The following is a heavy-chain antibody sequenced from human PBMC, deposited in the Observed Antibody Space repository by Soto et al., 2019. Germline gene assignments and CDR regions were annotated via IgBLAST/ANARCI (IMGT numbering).Heavy chain of an antibody. CDR1: GYTFTSYG. CDR3: ARDFTDFWSGPFNWFDP. J-gene: IGHJ5*02. D-gene: IGHD3-3*01. V-gene: IGHV1-18*01. CDR2: ISAYNGNT. Sequence: ASVKVSCKASGYTFTSYGISWVRQAPGQGLEWMGWISAYNGNTNYAQKLQGRVTMTTDTSTSTAYMELRSLRSDDTAVYYCARDFTDFWSGPFNWFDPWGQGTLVTVSS.